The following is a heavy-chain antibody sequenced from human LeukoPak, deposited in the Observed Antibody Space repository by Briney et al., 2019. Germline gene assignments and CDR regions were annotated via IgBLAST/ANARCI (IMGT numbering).Heavy chain of an antibody. CDR1: GFTFSSYA. J-gene: IGHJ6*03. D-gene: IGHD6-6*01. CDR2: ISGSGGST. V-gene: IGHV3-23*01. CDR3: ARGGEYSSSLAFYYYYYMDV. Sequence: GGSLRLSCAASGFTFSSYAMSWVRQAPGKGLEWVSAISGSGGSTYYADSVKGRFTISRDNAKNSLYLQMNSLRAEDTAVYYCARGGEYSSSLAFYYYYYMDVWGKGTTVTVSS.